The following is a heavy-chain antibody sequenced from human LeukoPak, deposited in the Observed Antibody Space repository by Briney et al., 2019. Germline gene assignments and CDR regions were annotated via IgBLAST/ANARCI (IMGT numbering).Heavy chain of an antibody. D-gene: IGHD6-13*01. CDR2: ISSDSRYI. CDR1: GFTFRSYS. Sequence: PGGSLRLSCAASGFTFRSYSMNCVRQAPGKGLEWFSTISSDSRYIYYADSVKGRFTTSRDNAENSLSLQMNSLRAEDTAVYYCVRGQATAWGLDYWGQGALVTVSS. J-gene: IGHJ4*02. V-gene: IGHV3-21*06. CDR3: VRGQATAWGLDY.